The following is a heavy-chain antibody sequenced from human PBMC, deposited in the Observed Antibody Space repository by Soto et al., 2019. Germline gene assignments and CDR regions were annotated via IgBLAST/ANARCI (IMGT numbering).Heavy chain of an antibody. CDR3: TKEVGSAGGRFDP. D-gene: IGHD3-10*01. V-gene: IGHV3-9*01. Sequence: EVQLVESGGGLVQPGMSLRLSCAASGFTFDDYAMHWVRQAPGKGLEWVSGISWNSDKIDYADSVRGRFTISRDNAKNSIYLQMNSPRSEDTALYYCTKEVGSAGGRFDPWGQGTLVTVSS. J-gene: IGHJ5*02. CDR2: ISWNSDKI. CDR1: GFTFDDYA.